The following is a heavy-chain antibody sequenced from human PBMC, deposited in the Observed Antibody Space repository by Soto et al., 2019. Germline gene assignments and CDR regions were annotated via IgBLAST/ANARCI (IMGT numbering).Heavy chain of an antibody. CDR1: GFTFDDYA. D-gene: IGHD2-21*02. J-gene: IGHJ5*02. CDR2: ITWNSGYI. CDR3: VREQTREHQLLFTGLGHGWFDP. V-gene: IGHV3-9*01. Sequence: GGSLRLSCVASGFTFDDYAMHWVRQAPGKGLEWVSGITWNSGYINYADSVKGRFTISRDNAKSSLYLQVSSLRVEDTAFYYCVREQTREHQLLFTGLGHGWFDPWGQGTLVTVSS.